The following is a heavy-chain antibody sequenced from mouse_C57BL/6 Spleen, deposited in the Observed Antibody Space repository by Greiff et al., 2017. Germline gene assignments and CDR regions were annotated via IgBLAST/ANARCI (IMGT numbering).Heavy chain of an antibody. CDR1: GYTFTSYW. D-gene: IGHD2-4*01. V-gene: IGHV1-69*01. Sequence: QVQLQQPGAELVMPGASVKLSCKASGYTFTSYWMHWVKQRPGQGLEWIGEIEPSDSYTNYNQKFKGKSPLTVDKSSSTAYMQLSSQTSEDSAVFYCARRGLYDYLAWFAYWGQGTLVTVSA. J-gene: IGHJ3*01. CDR2: IEPSDSYT. CDR3: ARRGLYDYLAWFAY.